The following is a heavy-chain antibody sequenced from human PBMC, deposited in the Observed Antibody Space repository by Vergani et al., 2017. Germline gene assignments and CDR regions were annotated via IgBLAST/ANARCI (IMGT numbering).Heavy chain of an antibody. Sequence: QVQLQESGPGLLKTSETLSLTCNVSGVSITRGNYWGWVRQSPGTGLEWSASVFHLGAVFYNPSLRSRVRISIDAYNVLPLRLQSVTAADTAVYFCVRDLYSRGPFDVWGQGSLVTVSS. J-gene: IGHJ4*03. D-gene: IGHD3-22*01. CDR3: VRDLYSRGPFDV. CDR1: GVSITRGNY. V-gene: IGHV4-38-2*02. CDR2: VFHLGAV.